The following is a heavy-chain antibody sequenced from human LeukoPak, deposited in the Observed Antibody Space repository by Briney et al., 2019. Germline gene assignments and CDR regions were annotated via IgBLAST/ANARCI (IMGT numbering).Heavy chain of an antibody. V-gene: IGHV3-23*01. CDR1: GFTFSNYA. CDR3: TTWVGAHFDF. Sequence: GGSLRLSCAASGFTFSNYAMHWVRQAPGKGLEWVSTTDGPTFRTHYADSVMGRFTISRDNSKNTLYLQMNSLRAEDTAVYFCTTWVGAHFDFWGQGTLVTASS. J-gene: IGHJ4*02. D-gene: IGHD1-26*01. CDR2: TDGPTFRT.